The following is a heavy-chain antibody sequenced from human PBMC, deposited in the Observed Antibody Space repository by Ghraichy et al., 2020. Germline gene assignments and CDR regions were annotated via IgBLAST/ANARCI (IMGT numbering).Heavy chain of an antibody. V-gene: IGHV4-34*01. D-gene: IGHD4-17*01. CDR3: ARGVISDYGALPRAFDI. CDR2: INHSGST. Sequence: SETLSLTCAVYGGSFSGYYWSWIRQPPGKGLEWIGEINHSGSTNYNPSLKSRVTISVDTSKNQFSLKLSSVTAADTAVYYCARGVISDYGALPRAFDIWGQGTMVTVSS. CDR1: GGSFSGYY. J-gene: IGHJ3*02.